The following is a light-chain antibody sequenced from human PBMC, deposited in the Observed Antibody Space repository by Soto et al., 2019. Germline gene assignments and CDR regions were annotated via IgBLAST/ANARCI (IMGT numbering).Light chain of an antibody. V-gene: IGLV2-11*01. CDR2: DVN. CDR1: SSDVGGYDY. CDR3: CSYAGTYTFEGV. Sequence: QSALTQPRSVSGSPGQSVTISCTGTSSDVGGYDYVSWYQQYPGKAPKFIIYDVNKRPSGVADRFSGSKSGNTASLTISGLQAEDEADYYCCSYAGTYTFEGVFGGGTKVTVL. J-gene: IGLJ3*02.